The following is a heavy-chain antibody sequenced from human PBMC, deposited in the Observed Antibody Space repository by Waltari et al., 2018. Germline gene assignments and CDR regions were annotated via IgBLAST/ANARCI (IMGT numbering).Heavy chain of an antibody. V-gene: IGHV3-74*01. Sequence: EVQLVESGGGLVQPGESLRLSCAASGFHFGDYWMHWVRQPPGKGLEWVSRINMDGGYISYADSVKGRFTISRDNAKNRVFLQLNSVRAEDTAVYYCARKGGRGYPYGPFYYDYWGQGTLVTVSS. CDR1: GFHFGDYW. CDR3: ARKGGRGYPYGPFYYDY. CDR2: INMDGGYI. D-gene: IGHD3-10*01. J-gene: IGHJ4*02.